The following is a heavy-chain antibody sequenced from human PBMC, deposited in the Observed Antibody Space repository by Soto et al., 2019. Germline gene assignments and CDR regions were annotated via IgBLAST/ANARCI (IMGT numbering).Heavy chain of an antibody. CDR1: GGSVSSGNHY. D-gene: IGHD5-18*01. V-gene: IGHV4-61*01. CDR2: VFYSGSD. CDR3: ARGRGYGYGIDY. Sequence: QVQLQESGPGLVKPSETLSLTCTVSGGSVSSGNHYWSWIRQPPGKELEFIAYVFYSGSDNYNPSLKRRVTTALDTSKNQFSLNLRSVTAADTAVYYCARGRGYGYGIDYWGQGALVTVSS. J-gene: IGHJ4*02.